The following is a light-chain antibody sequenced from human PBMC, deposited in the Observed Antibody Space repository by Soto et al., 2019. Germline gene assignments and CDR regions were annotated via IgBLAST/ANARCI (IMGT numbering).Light chain of an antibody. Sequence: DIQMTQSPSTLSASVGDRVTITCRASQSINSLLAWYQQTPGKAPKLLIYDASSLESGVPSRFSGGGSGTEFTLTISSLQPDDFATFHCLQYYRYPWTFGQGTKVEIK. J-gene: IGKJ1*01. CDR3: LQYYRYPWT. CDR1: QSINSL. V-gene: IGKV1-5*01. CDR2: DAS.